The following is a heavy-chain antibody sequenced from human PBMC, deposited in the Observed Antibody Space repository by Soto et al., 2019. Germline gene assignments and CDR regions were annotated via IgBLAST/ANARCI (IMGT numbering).Heavy chain of an antibody. CDR3: TRDLDCSGGSCYSQCFDP. V-gene: IGHV1-18*01. CDR1: GYTFTSYG. J-gene: IGHJ5*02. D-gene: IGHD2-15*01. Sequence: ASVKVSCKASGYTFTSYGISWVRQAPGQGLEWMGWISAYNGNTNYAQKLQGRVTMTTDTSTSTAYMELRSLRSDDTAVYYCTRDLDCSGGSCYSQCFDPWGQGTLVTVSS. CDR2: ISAYNGNT.